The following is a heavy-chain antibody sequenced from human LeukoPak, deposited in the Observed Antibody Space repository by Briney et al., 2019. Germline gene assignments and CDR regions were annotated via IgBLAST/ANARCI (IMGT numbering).Heavy chain of an antibody. D-gene: IGHD3-10*01. J-gene: IGHJ4*02. CDR3: TRGATVRGAKYYFDY. V-gene: IGHV3-49*04. CDR2: IRSKGYGGAT. Sequence: GGCLRLSCTGAGFTFADYGVSWVRQAPGKGLEWVSFIRSKGYGGATEYAASVNGRFTISRDDSKSIVYLQMNSLKTEDTGVYYCTRGATVRGAKYYFDYWGQGALVTVSS. CDR1: GFTFADYG.